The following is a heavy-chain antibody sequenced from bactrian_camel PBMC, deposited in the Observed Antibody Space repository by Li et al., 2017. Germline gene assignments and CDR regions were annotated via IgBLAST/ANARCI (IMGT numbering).Heavy chain of an antibody. J-gene: IGHJ4*01. CDR2: INSAGTST. Sequence: DVQLVESGGDLVHPGGSLRLSCAASGFSFSIYDMSWVRQAPGKGLEWVSTINSAGTSTYYADSVKGRFTISRDNAKNTVYLQMNSLKPEDTATYYCAASAPLLLASVPCVNSYEYNYWGQGTQVTVS. D-gene: IGHD3*01. CDR1: GFSFSIYD. V-gene: IGHV3S40*01. CDR3: AASAPLLLASVPCVNSYEYNY.